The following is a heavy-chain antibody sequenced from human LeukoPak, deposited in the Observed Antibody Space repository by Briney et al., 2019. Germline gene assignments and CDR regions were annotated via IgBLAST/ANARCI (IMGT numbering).Heavy chain of an antibody. V-gene: IGHV4-61*02. CDR1: GDSIKSGSNY. Sequence: PSETLSLTCTVSGDSIKSGSNYWNWVRQSAGKGLEWIGRIDSSGTTYYNPSLKSRVTISVDTSNNHFSLKLTSVTAADTAVYYCARDRITIFGVPEDYHYIDVWGKGTTVPVS. D-gene: IGHD3-3*01. CDR2: IDSSGTT. CDR3: ARDRITIFGVPEDYHYIDV. J-gene: IGHJ6*03.